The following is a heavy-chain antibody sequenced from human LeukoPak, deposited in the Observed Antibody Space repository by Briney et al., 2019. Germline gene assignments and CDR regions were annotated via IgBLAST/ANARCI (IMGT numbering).Heavy chain of an antibody. V-gene: IGHV3-23*01. CDR3: ARIGYCSGGSCYSAAFDL. J-gene: IGHJ3*01. D-gene: IGHD2-15*01. CDR2: ISGSGGST. Sequence: GGSLRLSCAASGFTFSSYAMSWVRQAPGKGLEWVSAISGSGGSTYYADSVKGRFTTSRDNAKNSLYLQMNSLRAEDTAVYYCARIGYCSGGSCYSAAFDLWGQGTMVTVSS. CDR1: GFTFSSYA.